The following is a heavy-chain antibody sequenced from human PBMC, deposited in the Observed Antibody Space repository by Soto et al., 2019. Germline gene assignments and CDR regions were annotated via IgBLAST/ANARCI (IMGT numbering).Heavy chain of an antibody. J-gene: IGHJ4*02. CDR1: GYIFTSYW. CDR3: ARHVYSSGWPAPDY. Sequence: GESLKISCNGSGYIFTSYWIGWVRQMPGKGLEWMGIIYPGDSDTRYSPSFQGQATISADKSISTAYLQWSSLKASDTAMYYCARHVYSSGWPAPDYWGQGTLVTVSS. CDR2: IYPGDSDT. D-gene: IGHD6-19*01. V-gene: IGHV5-51*01.